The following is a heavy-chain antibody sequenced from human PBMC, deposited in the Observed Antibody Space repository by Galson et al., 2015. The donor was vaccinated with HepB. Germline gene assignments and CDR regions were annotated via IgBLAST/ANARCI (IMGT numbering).Heavy chain of an antibody. CDR3: ARGQYCGGGSCFLDY. CDR1: GFTFSSFP. Sequence: SLRLSCAASGFTFSSFPIHWVRQAPGKGLEWVAYISYDGTNKYSADSVKGRFTSSRDNSKNTVYLQMNSLRTEDTAVYYCARGQYCGGGSCFLDYWGQGTLVTVSS. D-gene: IGHD2-15*01. J-gene: IGHJ4*02. V-gene: IGHV3-30*04. CDR2: ISYDGTNK.